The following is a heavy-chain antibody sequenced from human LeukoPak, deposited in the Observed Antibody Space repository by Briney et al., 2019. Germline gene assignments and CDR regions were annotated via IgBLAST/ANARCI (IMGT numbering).Heavy chain of an antibody. CDR1: GFTFDDYG. CDR2: ITNSNGGST. J-gene: IGHJ3*02. CDR3: VRCSRSSTSCYSAFDI. Sequence: GGSLRLSCEASGFTFDDYGMSWVRHAAGKGLEWVSAITNSNGGSTGYGDSVRGRFTISRGNAKNSLNLQMNSLRAEDTALYHCVRCSRSSTSCYSAFDIWGQGTMVTGAS. V-gene: IGHV3-20*01. D-gene: IGHD2-2*02.